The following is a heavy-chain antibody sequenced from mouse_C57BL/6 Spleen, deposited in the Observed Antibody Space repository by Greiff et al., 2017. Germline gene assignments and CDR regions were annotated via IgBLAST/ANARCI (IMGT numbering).Heavy chain of an antibody. V-gene: IGHV3-6*01. J-gene: IGHJ3*01. D-gene: IGHD2-4*01. CDR1: GYSITSGYY. CDR3: AREEDYDYDGAWFAY. Sequence: EVQRVESGPGLVKPSQSLSLTCSVTGYSITSGYYWNWIRQFPGNKLEWMGYISYDGSNNYNPSLKNRISITRDTSKNQFFLKLNSVTTEDTATYYCAREEDYDYDGAWFAYWGQGTLVTVSA. CDR2: ISYDGSN.